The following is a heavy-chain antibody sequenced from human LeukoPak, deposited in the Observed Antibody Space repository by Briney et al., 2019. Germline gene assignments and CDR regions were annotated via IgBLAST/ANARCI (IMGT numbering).Heavy chain of an antibody. CDR1: GGSISSGGYY. D-gene: IGHD6-13*01. V-gene: IGHV4-31*03. CDR3: ARRGSSWYYYFDY. CDR2: IYYSGST. Sequence: SETLSLTCTVSGGSISSGGYYWSWIRQHPGTGLEWIGYIYYSGSTYYNPSLKSRVTISVDTSKNQFSLKLSSVTAADTAVYYCARRGSSWYYYFDYWGQGTLVTVSS. J-gene: IGHJ4*02.